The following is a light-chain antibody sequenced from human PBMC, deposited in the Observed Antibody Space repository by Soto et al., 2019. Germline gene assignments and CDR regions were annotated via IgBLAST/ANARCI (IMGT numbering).Light chain of an antibody. CDR1: SSDVGGYDY. V-gene: IGLV2-11*01. CDR3: CSYAGSYPFV. CDR2: DGD. Sequence: QSVLTQPRSVSGSPGQSVTISCTGTSSDVGGYDYVSWYQHHPGKAPKLMIYDGDKRPSGVPGRFSGSKSGNTASLTISGLQAEEEADYYCCSYAGSYPFVFGTGTKVTVL. J-gene: IGLJ1*01.